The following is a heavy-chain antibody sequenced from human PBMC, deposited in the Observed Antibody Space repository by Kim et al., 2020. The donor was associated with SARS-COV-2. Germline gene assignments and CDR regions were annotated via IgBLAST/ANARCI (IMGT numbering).Heavy chain of an antibody. CDR2: INHSGRT. V-gene: IGHV4-34*01. CDR3: SRRLSNTSGWGRHYCDR. D-gene: IGHD3-10*01. Sequence: SETLSLTCAVYGGSFSGYYWSWIRQPPGKGLEWIGEINHSGRTNYNPSLKSRVTISVDTSKNQFSLKLTYVTAADTAVYYCSRRLSNTSGWGRHYCDRWGQGSLVTVSS. CDR1: GGSFSGYY. J-gene: IGHJ4*02.